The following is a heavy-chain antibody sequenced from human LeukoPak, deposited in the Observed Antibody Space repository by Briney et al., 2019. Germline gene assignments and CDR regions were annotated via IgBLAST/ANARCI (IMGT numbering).Heavy chain of an antibody. V-gene: IGHV4-59*08. J-gene: IGHJ4*02. CDR3: ASRNTAMVINY. D-gene: IGHD5-18*01. CDR2: IYYSGST. CDR1: GGSISSYY. Sequence: SETLSLTCTVSGGSISSYYWSWIRHPPGKGLEWIGYIYYSGSTNYNPSLKSRVTISVDTSKNQFSLKLSSVTAADTAVYYCASRNTAMVINYWGQGTLVTVSS.